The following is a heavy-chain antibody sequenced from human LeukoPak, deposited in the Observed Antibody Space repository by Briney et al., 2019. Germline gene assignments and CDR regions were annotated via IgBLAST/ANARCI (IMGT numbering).Heavy chain of an antibody. Sequence: SETLSLTCTVSGGSISIYYWSWIRQPPGKGLEWLGYTYNSGSTLYNPSLKSRVTISVDASRNEFSLRLTSVTAADAAVYYCVRDRELNYWGQGTLVTVSS. CDR1: GGSISIYY. V-gene: IGHV4-59*01. CDR2: TYNSGST. J-gene: IGHJ4*02. D-gene: IGHD3-10*01. CDR3: VRDRELNY.